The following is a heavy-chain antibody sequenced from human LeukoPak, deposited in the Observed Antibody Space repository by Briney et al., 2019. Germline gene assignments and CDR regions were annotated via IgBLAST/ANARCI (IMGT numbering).Heavy chain of an antibody. CDR3: AREKHYYDSSGYPREYWYFDL. D-gene: IGHD3-22*01. J-gene: IGHJ2*01. V-gene: IGHV4-59*01. CDR2: IYYIGST. Sequence: SETLSLTCTVSGGSIGSYYWSWIRQPPGKGLEWIGYIYYIGSTNYNPSLKSRVTISVDTSKNQFSLKLSSVTAADTAVYYCAREKHYYDSSGYPREYWYFDLWGRGTMVTVSS. CDR1: GGSIGSYY.